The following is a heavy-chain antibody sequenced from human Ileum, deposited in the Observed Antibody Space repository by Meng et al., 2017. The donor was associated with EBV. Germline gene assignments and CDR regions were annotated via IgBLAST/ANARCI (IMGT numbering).Heavy chain of an antibody. CDR2: IYYSGST. CDR3: ARGYYDSSGYGYWYFDL. V-gene: IGHV4-30-4*01. Sequence: QGQLHASGPGLVKPSQTLSLTGTVSGGSISSGAYYWSWIRQPPGKGLEWIGYIYYSGSTYYNPSLKSRVTISVDTSKNQFSLKLSSVTAADTAVYYCARGYYDSSGYGYWYFDLWGRGTLVTVSS. D-gene: IGHD3-22*01. J-gene: IGHJ2*01. CDR1: GGSISSGAYY.